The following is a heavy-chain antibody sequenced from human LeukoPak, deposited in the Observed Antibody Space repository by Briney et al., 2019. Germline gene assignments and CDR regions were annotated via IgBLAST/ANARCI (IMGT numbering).Heavy chain of an antibody. CDR3: ARTYDIYYYFDH. CDR1: GGSISSYY. Sequence: SETLSLTCTVSGGSISSYYWSWIRQPPGKGLEWIGEINHSGSTNYNPSLKSRVTISVDTSKNQFSLKLSSVTAADTAVYYCARTYDIYYYFDHWGQGTLVTVSS. CDR2: INHSGST. D-gene: IGHD3-9*01. V-gene: IGHV4-34*01. J-gene: IGHJ4*02.